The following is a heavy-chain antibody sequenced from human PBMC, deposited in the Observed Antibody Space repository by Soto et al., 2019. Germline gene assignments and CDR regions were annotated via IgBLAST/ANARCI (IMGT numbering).Heavy chain of an antibody. J-gene: IGHJ4*02. CDR2: IKTDATSI. CDR3: VRERSSFTGTAGDY. V-gene: IGHV3-74*01. Sequence: SLRLSCAASGFTFSSHWMHWVRQVPGKGLVWVSRIKTDATSISYADSVKGRFTVSRDNAKSTLYLQMNSLRAEDTALYYCVRERSSFTGTAGDYWGQGTLVTVSS. D-gene: IGHD1-7*01. CDR1: GFTFSSHW.